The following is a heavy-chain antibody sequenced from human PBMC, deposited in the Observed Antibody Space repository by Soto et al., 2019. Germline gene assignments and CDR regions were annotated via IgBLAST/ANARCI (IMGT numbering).Heavy chain of an antibody. J-gene: IGHJ4*02. CDR2: ISTDGGST. CDR1: GFTFSTFA. Sequence: PGGSLRLSCAASGFTFSTFAMHWVRQAPGKGLEYVSAISTDGGSTYYANSVKGRFTISRDNSKNTLYLQMGNLRPEDMAVYYCAAGTTITNYFDYWGQGTLVTVSS. D-gene: IGHD5-12*01. CDR3: AAGTTITNYFDY. V-gene: IGHV3-64*01.